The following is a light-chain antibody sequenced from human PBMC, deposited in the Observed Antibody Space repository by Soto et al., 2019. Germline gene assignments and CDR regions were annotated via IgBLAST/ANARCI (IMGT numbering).Light chain of an antibody. CDR3: SSCTSINFPSSV. V-gene: IGLV2-14*03. CDR2: DVS. J-gene: IGLJ3*02. CDR1: SSDVGAYRY. Sequence: QSALTQPASVSGSPGQSVTISCTGTSSDVGAYRYVSWYQQHPGKAPKLMIYDVSNRPSGVSDRFSGSKSGNTASLTISGLQAEDEADYYCSSCTSINFPSSVFGGGTKLTVL.